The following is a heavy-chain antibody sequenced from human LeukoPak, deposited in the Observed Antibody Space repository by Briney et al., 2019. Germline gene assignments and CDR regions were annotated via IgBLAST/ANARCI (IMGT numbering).Heavy chain of an antibody. Sequence: GGSLRLSCAASGFTFSIYTMNWVRQAPGKGLKWVSSISSSSSNIYYADSVKGRFTISRDNSKNTLYLQMNSLRAEDTAVYYCAKSAATHYYYYGMDVWGQGTTVTVSS. CDR2: ISSSSSNI. V-gene: IGHV3-21*01. J-gene: IGHJ6*02. CDR1: GFTFSIYT. D-gene: IGHD2-15*01. CDR3: AKSAATHYYYYGMDV.